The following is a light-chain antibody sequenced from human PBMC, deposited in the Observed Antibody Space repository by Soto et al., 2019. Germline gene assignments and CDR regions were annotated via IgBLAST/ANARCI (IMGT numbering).Light chain of an antibody. CDR3: QQYNRYPLL. CDR1: QSISSW. Sequence: DIQMTQSPSTLSASVGDRVTITCRASQSISSWLAWYQQKPGKAPKPLIYDASILETGVPSRFSGSGSGTEFTLTITGLQPDDFATYYCQQYNRYPLLFGGGTKVEIK. J-gene: IGKJ4*01. V-gene: IGKV1-5*01. CDR2: DAS.